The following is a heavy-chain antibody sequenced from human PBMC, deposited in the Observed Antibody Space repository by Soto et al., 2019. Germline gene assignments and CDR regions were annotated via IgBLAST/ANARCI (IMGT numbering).Heavy chain of an antibody. Sequence: PGGSLRLSCAASGFTFSNYGMHWVRQAPGKGLEWVAVISYDGSNKYYADSVKGRFTISRDDAKNTLFLQMNGLRVDDTAVYYCARDIDAFDIWGQGTMVTVSS. CDR1: GFTFSNYG. J-gene: IGHJ3*02. CDR2: ISYDGSNK. CDR3: ARDIDAFDI. V-gene: IGHV3-30*03.